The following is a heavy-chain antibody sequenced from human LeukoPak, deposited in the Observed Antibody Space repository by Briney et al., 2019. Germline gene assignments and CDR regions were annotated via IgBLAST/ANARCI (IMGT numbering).Heavy chain of an antibody. V-gene: IGHV4-34*01. D-gene: IGHD3-10*01. CDR3: AREAYGKVYFDY. J-gene: IGHJ4*02. CDR2: INHSGST. Sequence: SETLSLTCAVYGGSFSGYYWSWIRQPPGKGLEWIGEINHSGSTNYNPSLKSRVTISVDTSKNQFSLKLSSVTAADTAVYYCAREAYGKVYFDYWGQGTLVTVSS. CDR1: GGSFSGYY.